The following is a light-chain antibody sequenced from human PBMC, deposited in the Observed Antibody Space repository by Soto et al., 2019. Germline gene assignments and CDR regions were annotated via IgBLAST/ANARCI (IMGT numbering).Light chain of an antibody. J-gene: IGLJ2*01. CDR3: CSYAGTNSLV. V-gene: IGLV2-8*01. Sequence: QSALTQPPSASGSPGQSVTISCTGTSSDVGGYNSVSSYQHHPGKAPKLMIYDVTKRPSGVPDRFSGSKSGNTASLTVSWLQAEDEADYYCCSYAGTNSLVFGGGTKLTVL. CDR2: DVT. CDR1: SSDVGGYNS.